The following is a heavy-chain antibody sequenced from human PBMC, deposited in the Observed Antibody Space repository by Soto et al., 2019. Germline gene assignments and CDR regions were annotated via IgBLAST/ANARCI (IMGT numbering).Heavy chain of an antibody. J-gene: IGHJ5*02. CDR3: ARANAPLGVVTWFDP. Sequence: SVKVSCKASGGTFSSYTISWVRQAPGQGLEWMGRIIPILGIANYAQKFQGRVTITADKSTSTAYMELSSLRSEDTAVYYCARANAPLGVVTWFDPWGQGTLVTVS. CDR2: IIPILGIA. V-gene: IGHV1-69*02. CDR1: GGTFSSYT. D-gene: IGHD3-3*01.